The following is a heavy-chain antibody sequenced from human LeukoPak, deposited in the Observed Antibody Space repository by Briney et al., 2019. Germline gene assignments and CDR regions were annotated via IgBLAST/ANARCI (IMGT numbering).Heavy chain of an antibody. CDR2: ITLDGSRT. CDR1: GFAFSNYW. V-gene: IGHV3-74*01. J-gene: IGHJ4*02. Sequence: QTGGPLRLSCTTSGFAFSNYWMHWVRQAPGKGLVWVSRITLDGSRTNYADSVKGRFTISRDNARNTLYLQMNSLRAEDMALYYCARDPIGYSYIDYWGQGTLVTVSS. CDR3: ARDPIGYSYIDY. D-gene: IGHD5-18*01.